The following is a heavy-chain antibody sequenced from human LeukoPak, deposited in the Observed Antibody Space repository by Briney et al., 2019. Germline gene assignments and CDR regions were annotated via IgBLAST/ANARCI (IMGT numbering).Heavy chain of an antibody. J-gene: IGHJ4*02. CDR2: IRGRSYDETT. V-gene: IGHV3-49*04. Sequence: PGRSLRLSCATSGFTFDNYAMTWVRQAPGKGLEWVGFIRGRSYDETTDYAASVKDRFIISRDDSKRIAYLQMNSLTTEDTGMYYCARGYDWNYLHFWGQGVLVTVSS. CDR1: GFTFDNYA. CDR3: ARGYDWNYLHF. D-gene: IGHD1-7*01.